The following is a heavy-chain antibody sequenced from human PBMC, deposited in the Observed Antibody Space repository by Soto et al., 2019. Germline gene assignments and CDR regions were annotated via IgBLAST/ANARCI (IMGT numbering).Heavy chain of an antibody. Sequence: QVQLVQSGAEVKKPGASVRVSCEASGYRFTAYYIHWVRQAPGQGLEWMGRMNLDTGGTTYAQKFQGRVTMTRDTSISTAYMEVSILKSDDTAMYYCARDGNFDFLGYSFAFDFWGQGTLITVYS. V-gene: IGHV1-2*06. J-gene: IGHJ4*02. CDR1: GYRFTAYY. D-gene: IGHD5-18*01. CDR2: MNLDTGGT. CDR3: ARDGNFDFLGYSFAFDF.